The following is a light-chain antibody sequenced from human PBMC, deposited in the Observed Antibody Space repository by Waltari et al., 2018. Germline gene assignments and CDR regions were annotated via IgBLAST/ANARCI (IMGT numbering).Light chain of an antibody. CDR2: WAS. CDR1: QSLLDNSKNKNH. V-gene: IGKV4-1*01. CDR3: QQYYTFPCT. J-gene: IGKJ1*01. Sequence: DIEMTQSPDSLAVSLGESATIKCKSSQSLLDNSKNKNHVGWYQQKPGQPPRLLIYWASTRESGVPDRFSGSGSGTDFTLTISSLQAEDVAVYYCQQYYTFPCTFGQGTKVEIK.